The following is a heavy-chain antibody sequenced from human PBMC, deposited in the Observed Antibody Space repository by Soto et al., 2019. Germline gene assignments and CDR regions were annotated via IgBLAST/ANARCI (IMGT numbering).Heavy chain of an antibody. CDR2: ISSSSSYI. D-gene: IGHD6-13*01. J-gene: IGHJ6*02. V-gene: IGHV3-21*01. CDR1: GFTFSSYS. Sequence: EVQLVESGGGLVKPGGSLRLSCAASGFTFSSYSMNWVRQAPGKGLEWVSSISSSSSYIYYADSVKGRFTISRDNAKNSLYLQMNSLRAEDTAVYYCAKPLGSSSHYYYYYGMDVWGQGTTVTVSS. CDR3: AKPLGSSSHYYYYYGMDV.